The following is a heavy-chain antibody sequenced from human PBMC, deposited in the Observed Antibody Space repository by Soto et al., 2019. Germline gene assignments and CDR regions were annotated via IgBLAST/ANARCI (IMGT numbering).Heavy chain of an antibody. CDR3: ARYVEWLDY. Sequence: EVHLVESGGGLVQPGGSLRLSCVASTFTFSSYAMNWVRQAPGKGLAWVSYISSSSSTIYYADSVEGRFTISRDNAKNSLYLQMNSLRDEDTAVYYCARYVEWLDYWGQGTLVTVSS. CDR2: ISSSSSTI. CDR1: TFTFSSYA. J-gene: IGHJ4*02. V-gene: IGHV3-48*02. D-gene: IGHD3-3*01.